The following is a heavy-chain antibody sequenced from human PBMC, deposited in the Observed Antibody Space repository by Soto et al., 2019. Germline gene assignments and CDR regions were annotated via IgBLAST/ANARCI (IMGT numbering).Heavy chain of an antibody. D-gene: IGHD1-1*01. V-gene: IGHV1-18*01. J-gene: IGHJ4*02. CDR2: ISAHNGNT. Sequence: QIHLVQSGAEVKKPGASVKVSCKGSGYGFTTYGITWVRQAPGQGTAWMAWISAHNGNTNYAQKLQGRVTVTRDTSTSTAYMELSSLRSDDTAVYYCARGRYGDYWGQGALVTVSS. CDR3: ARGRYGDY. CDR1: GYGFTTYG.